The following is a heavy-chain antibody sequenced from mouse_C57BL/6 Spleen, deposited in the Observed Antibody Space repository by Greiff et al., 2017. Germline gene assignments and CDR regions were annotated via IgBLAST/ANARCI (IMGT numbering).Heavy chain of an antibody. J-gene: IGHJ2*01. CDR2: IDPSDSET. V-gene: IGHV1-52*01. Sequence: QVQLQQPGAELVRPGSSVKLSCKASGYTFTSYWMHWVKQRPIQGLEWIGNIDPSDSETPYNQKFKDKATLTVDQSSSTAYMQLSSLTSEDSAVYYCALTSYFDYWGKGTTLTVSS. CDR1: GYTFTSYW. CDR3: ALTSYFDY. D-gene: IGHD4-1*01.